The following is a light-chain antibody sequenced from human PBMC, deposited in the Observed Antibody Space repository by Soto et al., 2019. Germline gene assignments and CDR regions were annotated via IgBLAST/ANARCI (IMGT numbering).Light chain of an antibody. V-gene: IGKV3-15*01. CDR1: QSVSSN. Sequence: EIVMTQSPATLSVSPGERATLSFMSIQSVSSNLAWYQQKPGQAPRLLIYGASTRATGIPARFSGSGSGTDFTLTISSLEPEDFAVYYCQQRSNWPPTWTFGQGTKVDIK. J-gene: IGKJ1*01. CDR3: QQRSNWPPTWT. CDR2: GAS.